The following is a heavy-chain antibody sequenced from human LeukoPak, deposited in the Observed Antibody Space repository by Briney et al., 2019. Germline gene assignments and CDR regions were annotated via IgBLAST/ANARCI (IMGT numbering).Heavy chain of an antibody. Sequence: PGGSLRLSCAASGFTVSSNYMSWVRQAPGKGLEWVSVIYSGGSTYYADSVKGRFTISRDNSKNTLYLQMNSLGAEDTAVYYCARDYPPKATYGSGSYYKRNYYGMDVWGQGTTVTVSS. CDR2: IYSGGST. CDR1: GFTVSSNY. V-gene: IGHV3-66*01. D-gene: IGHD3-10*01. J-gene: IGHJ6*02. CDR3: ARDYPPKATYGSGSYYKRNYYGMDV.